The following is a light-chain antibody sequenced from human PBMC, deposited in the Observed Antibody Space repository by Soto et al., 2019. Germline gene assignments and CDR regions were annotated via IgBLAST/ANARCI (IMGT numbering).Light chain of an antibody. V-gene: IGLV1-40*01. J-gene: IGLJ1*01. CDR2: NNN. Sequence: QSVLTQPPSVSGAPGQGVTISCTGSRSNIGAGYHVHWYQQLPGAAPKLLIYNNNFRPSAVPGRFSAYISDTSASLAITGLQAEDEADYYCQSYDSGLSGSVFGSGTKLTVL. CDR1: RSNIGAGYH. CDR3: QSYDSGLSGSV.